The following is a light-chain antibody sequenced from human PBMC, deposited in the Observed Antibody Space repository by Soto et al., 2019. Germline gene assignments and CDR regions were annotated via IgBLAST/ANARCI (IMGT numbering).Light chain of an antibody. Sequence: IGRPQYTATLSLSPGERATLSGRASQSVSSNLAWYQQKPGQAPRLLIYGASTRATGIPARFSGSGSGTEFTLTISSLQPEDFATYYCQQLNSYPTFCQGTIV. CDR3: QQLNSYPT. V-gene: IGKV3-15*01. CDR2: GAS. CDR1: QSVSSN. J-gene: IGKJ1*01.